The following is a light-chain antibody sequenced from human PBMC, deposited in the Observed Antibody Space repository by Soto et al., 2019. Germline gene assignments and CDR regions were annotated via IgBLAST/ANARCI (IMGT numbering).Light chain of an antibody. Sequence: QSVLTQPASVSGSPGQSITISCTGTSRDFGGYNYVSWYQQPPGKAPKLMLYGVSNRPSGVSNRFSGSKSGNTASLTISGLQAEDEADYYCSSYTGSSTPYVFGTGTKVTVL. V-gene: IGLV2-14*01. CDR3: SSYTGSSTPYV. J-gene: IGLJ1*01. CDR2: GVS. CDR1: SRDFGGYNY.